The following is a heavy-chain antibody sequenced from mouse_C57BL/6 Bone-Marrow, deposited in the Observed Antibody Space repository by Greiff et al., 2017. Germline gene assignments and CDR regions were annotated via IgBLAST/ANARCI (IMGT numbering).Heavy chain of an antibody. V-gene: IGHV5-4*01. D-gene: IGHD3-2*02. J-gene: IGHJ2*01. Sequence: EVQGVESGGGLVKPGGSLKLSCAASGFTFSSYAMSWVRQTPEKRLEWVATISDGGSYTYYPDNVKGRFTISRDNAKNNLYLQISHLKSEDTAMYYCARDLRPYYFDYWGQGTTLTVSS. CDR1: GFTFSSYA. CDR2: ISDGGSYT. CDR3: ARDLRPYYFDY.